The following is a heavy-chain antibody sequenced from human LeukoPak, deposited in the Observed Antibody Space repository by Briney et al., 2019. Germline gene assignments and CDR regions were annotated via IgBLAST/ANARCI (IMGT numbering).Heavy chain of an antibody. CDR3: ARDQGPYYYDSSGSGFDP. J-gene: IGHJ5*02. V-gene: IGHV1-69*13. CDR1: GGTFSSYA. CDR2: IIPIFGTA. Sequence: SVKVSCKASGGTFSSYAISWVRQVPGQGLEWMGGIIPIFGTANYAQKFQGRVTITADESTSTAYMELRSLRSDDTAVYYCARDQGPYYYDSSGSGFDPWGQGTLVTVSS. D-gene: IGHD3-22*01.